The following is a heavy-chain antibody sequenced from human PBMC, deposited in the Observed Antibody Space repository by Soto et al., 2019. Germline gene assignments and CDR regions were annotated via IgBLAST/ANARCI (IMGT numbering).Heavy chain of an antibody. D-gene: IGHD5-12*01. Sequence: QVQLVQSGGGVVQSGRSLRLSCISSGFTFNTYGMCWARQAPGKGLEWVAGIWYDGSYRYYVDSVKGRFTVSRDNSKKRVDWEMNNLRCDAAAVYYCGRMSGSSHLGWCDPGAQGRLVPVSS. J-gene: IGHJ5*02. CDR2: IWYDGSYR. CDR3: GRMSGSSHLGWCDP. CDR1: GFTFNTYG. V-gene: IGHV3-33*01.